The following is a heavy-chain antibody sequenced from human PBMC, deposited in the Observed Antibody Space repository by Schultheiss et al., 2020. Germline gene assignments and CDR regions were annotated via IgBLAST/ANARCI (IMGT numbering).Heavy chain of an antibody. J-gene: IGHJ4*02. CDR3: AQSPNWYKPDY. Sequence: GGSLRLSCAASGFTFSSYGMHWVRQAPGKGLEWVSVIYSGGSTYYADSVKGRFTISRDNSKNTLFLQLDSLRADDTAVYYCAQSPNWYKPDYWGQGTVVTVYS. CDR1: GFTFSSYG. CDR2: IYSGGST. V-gene: IGHV3-NL1*01. D-gene: IGHD1-1*01.